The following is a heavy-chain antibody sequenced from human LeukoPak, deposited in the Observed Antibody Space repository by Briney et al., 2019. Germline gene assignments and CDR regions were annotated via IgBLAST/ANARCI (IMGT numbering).Heavy chain of an antibody. D-gene: IGHD2-2*01. CDR2: IYHSGST. J-gene: IGHJ5*02. CDR1: GGSISSSNW. CDR3: AGVTLIVVVAWFDP. V-gene: IGHV4-4*02. Sequence: SETLSLTCAVSGGSISSSNWWSWVRQPPGKGLEWIGEIYHSGSTNYSPSLKSRVTISVDKSKNQFSLKLSSVTAADTAVYYCAGVTLIVVVAWFDPWGQGTLVTVSS.